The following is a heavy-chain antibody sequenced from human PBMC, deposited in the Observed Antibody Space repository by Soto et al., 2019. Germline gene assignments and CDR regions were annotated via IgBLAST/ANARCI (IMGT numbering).Heavy chain of an antibody. CDR2: IDNGGNT. CDR1: GRTFSINADF. CDR3: VKRPLPVAPT. D-gene: IGHD2-21*01. J-gene: IGHJ4*02. Sequence: ETLSLTCTVSGRTFSINADFWYLAWIRQPPGKGLEWIGSIDNGGNTYYNPPLKSRLIISADTSKNQFSLSLNSVTAADTAVYYCVKRPLPVAPTWGQGILVTVSS. V-gene: IGHV4-39*01.